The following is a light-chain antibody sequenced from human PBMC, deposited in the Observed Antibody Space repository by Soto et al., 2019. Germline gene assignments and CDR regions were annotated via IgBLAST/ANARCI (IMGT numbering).Light chain of an antibody. CDR2: SNN. CDR3: AAWDNSLNVVV. Sequence: QSVLTQPPSASGTPGQRVTISCSGSSSNIGSKTVNWYQQLPGTAPKLLIYSNNQRPSGVPDRFSGSKSDTSSSLAIRGLQYEDEADYYCAAWDNSLNVVVFGGGTKLTVL. CDR1: SSNIGSKT. J-gene: IGLJ2*01. V-gene: IGLV1-44*01.